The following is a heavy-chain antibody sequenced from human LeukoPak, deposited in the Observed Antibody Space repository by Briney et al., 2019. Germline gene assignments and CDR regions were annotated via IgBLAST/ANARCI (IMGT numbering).Heavy chain of an antibody. J-gene: IGHJ3*02. V-gene: IGHV4-34*01. Sequence: PETPSLTCAVYGGSFSGYYWSWIRQPPGKGLEWIGEINHSGSTNYNPSLKSRVTISVDTSKNQFSLKLSSVTAADTAVYYCARPGRVIRKFAFDIWGQGTMVTVSS. CDR3: ARPGRVIRKFAFDI. D-gene: IGHD3-16*02. CDR1: GGSFSGYY. CDR2: INHSGST.